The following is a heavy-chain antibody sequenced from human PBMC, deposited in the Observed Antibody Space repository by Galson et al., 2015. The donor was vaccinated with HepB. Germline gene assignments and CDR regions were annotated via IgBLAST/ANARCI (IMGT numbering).Heavy chain of an antibody. V-gene: IGHV3-30*04. D-gene: IGHD6-19*01. Sequence: SLRLSCAASGFTFKSYAMHWVRQTPGKGLEWVALISYDGSNKHYADSVKGRFTISRDNSKNTLYLQMNSLRAEDTAVYYCARGTTPSSGGNDYWGQGTLVTVSS. CDR1: GFTFKSYA. CDR2: ISYDGSNK. J-gene: IGHJ4*02. CDR3: ARGTTPSSGGNDY.